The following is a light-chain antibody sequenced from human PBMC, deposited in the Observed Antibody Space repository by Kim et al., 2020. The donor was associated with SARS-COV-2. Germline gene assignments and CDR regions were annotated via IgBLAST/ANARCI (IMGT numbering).Light chain of an antibody. CDR2: AAS. V-gene: IGKV1-39*01. Sequence: DIQMTQSPSSLSASVGDRVTITCRASQNISTFLNWYQQAPGKAPKLLIYAASSLQSEVPSRFSGGGSGTDFTLTISSLQPADFATYYCQQSYSAPRTFGQGTKLEIK. CDR3: QQSYSAPRT. J-gene: IGKJ2*01. CDR1: QNISTF.